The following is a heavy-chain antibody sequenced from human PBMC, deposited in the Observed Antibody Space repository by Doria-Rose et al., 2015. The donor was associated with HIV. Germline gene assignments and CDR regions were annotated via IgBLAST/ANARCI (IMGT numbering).Heavy chain of an antibody. Sequence: ESGAEVKKPGASVTVSCKTSGYTFSAYAIHWARQAPGQRLEWMGWLNVGNGDTRYSRKFQDRVTITSDTSANTGYMALSSLRSEDTAVYYCARIHSLSSSSLGHWGQGTLVVVSS. J-gene: IGHJ4*02. V-gene: IGHV1-3*01. D-gene: IGHD6-13*01. CDR1: GYTFSAYA. CDR3: ARIHSLSSSSLGH. CDR2: LNVGNGDT.